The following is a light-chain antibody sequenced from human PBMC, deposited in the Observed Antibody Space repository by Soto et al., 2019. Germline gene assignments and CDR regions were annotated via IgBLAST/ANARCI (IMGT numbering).Light chain of an antibody. V-gene: IGLV1-40*01. CDR1: SSNIGAGYD. Sequence: QSVLTQPPSVSGAPGQRVTISCTGSSSNIGAGYDVHWYQQLPGTVPKLLIYDNSNRPSGVPDRFSGSKSGTSASLAITGLQAEDEADYYCQSFDVSLSGGAWVFGGGTKLTVL. J-gene: IGLJ3*02. CDR3: QSFDVSLSGGAWV. CDR2: DNS.